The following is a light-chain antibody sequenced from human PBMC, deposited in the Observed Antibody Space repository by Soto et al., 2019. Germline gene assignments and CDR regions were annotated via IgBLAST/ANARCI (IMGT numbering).Light chain of an antibody. Sequence: QSVLTQARSVSGSPGQSVNISCTGTSSDDGGYNYVSWYQQHPGKAPKLMIYDVSKRPSGVPDRFSGSKSGNTASLTISGLQAEDEADYYCCSFAGTYSYVVFGGGTKLTVL. J-gene: IGLJ2*01. CDR2: DVS. CDR1: SSDDGGYNY. V-gene: IGLV2-11*01. CDR3: CSFAGTYSYVV.